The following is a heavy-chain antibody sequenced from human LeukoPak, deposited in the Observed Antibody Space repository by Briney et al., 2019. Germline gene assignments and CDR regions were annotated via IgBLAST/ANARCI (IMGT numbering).Heavy chain of an antibody. V-gene: IGHV4-30-4*01. CDR1: GGSISSGDYY. J-gene: IGHJ4*02. CDR2: IYYSGST. Sequence: NSSETLSLTCTVSGGSISSGDYYWSWIRQPPGKGLEWIGYIYYSGSTYYNPSLKSRVTISVDKSKNQFSLKLSSVTAADTAVYYCARANYYDSSGYFLSHDYWGQGTLVTVSS. D-gene: IGHD3-22*01. CDR3: ARANYYDSSGYFLSHDY.